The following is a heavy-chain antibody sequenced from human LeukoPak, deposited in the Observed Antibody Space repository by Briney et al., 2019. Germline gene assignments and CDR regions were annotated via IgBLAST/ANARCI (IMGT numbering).Heavy chain of an antibody. CDR3: ARDQVVGIAAAGPHGDY. D-gene: IGHD6-13*01. V-gene: IGHV1-18*01. CDR2: ISAYNGNT. Sequence: ASVKVSCKASGYTFTSYGISWVRQAPGQGLEWMGWISAYNGNTNYAQKLQGRVTMTTDTSTSTAYMELRSLRSDDTAVYYCARDQVVGIAAAGPHGDYWGQGTLVTVSS. J-gene: IGHJ4*02. CDR1: GYTFTSYG.